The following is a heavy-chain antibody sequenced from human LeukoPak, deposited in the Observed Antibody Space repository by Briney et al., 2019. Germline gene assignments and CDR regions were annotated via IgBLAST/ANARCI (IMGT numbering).Heavy chain of an antibody. Sequence: PGRSLRLSCAASGFTFSSYAMHWVRQAPGKGLEWVAVISYDGSNKYYADSVKGRFTISRDNSKNTLYLQMNSLRAEDTAVYYCARGPRYSSGWYEGYGMDVWGQGTTVTVSS. D-gene: IGHD6-19*01. CDR2: ISYDGSNK. J-gene: IGHJ6*02. CDR1: GFTFSSYA. V-gene: IGHV3-30-3*01. CDR3: ARGPRYSSGWYEGYGMDV.